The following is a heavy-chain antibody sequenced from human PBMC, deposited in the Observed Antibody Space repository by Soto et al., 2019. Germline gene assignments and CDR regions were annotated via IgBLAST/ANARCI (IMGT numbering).Heavy chain of an antibody. CDR3: AREVNSSPARGPNWFDP. J-gene: IGHJ5*02. D-gene: IGHD6-13*01. CDR2: TYHSGTT. Sequence: QVQLQESGPGLVQPSGTLSLTCAVSGDSINNSHWWSWVRQTPGKGLEWIGETYHSGTTNYNPSLKTRVTISIDKSKNQSSLQMNSVTAADTAVYYCAREVNSSPARGPNWFDPWGQGTLVTVSS. CDR1: GDSINNSHW. V-gene: IGHV4-4*02.